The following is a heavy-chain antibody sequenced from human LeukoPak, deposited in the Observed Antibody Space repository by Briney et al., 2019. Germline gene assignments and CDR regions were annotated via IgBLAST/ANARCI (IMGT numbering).Heavy chain of an antibody. CDR3: AKAGPTVVTPDQYYFDY. CDR2: ISGSGGST. CDR1: GFTFSSYA. V-gene: IGHV3-23*01. Sequence: GGSLRLSCAASGFTFSSYAMSWVRQAPGKGLEWVSAISGSGGSTYYADSVKGRFTISRDNSKNTLYLQMNSLRAEDTAVYYCAKAGPTVVTPDQYYFDYWGQGTLVTVSS. J-gene: IGHJ4*02. D-gene: IGHD4-17*01.